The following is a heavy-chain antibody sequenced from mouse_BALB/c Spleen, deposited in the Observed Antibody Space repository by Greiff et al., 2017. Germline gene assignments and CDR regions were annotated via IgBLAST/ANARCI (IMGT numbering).Heavy chain of an antibody. J-gene: IGHJ3*01. V-gene: IGHV1S81*02. Sequence: VQLQQPGAELVKPGASVKLSCKASGYTFTSYWMHWVKQRPGQGLEWIGEINPSNGRTNYNEKFKSKATLTVDKSSSTAYMQLSSLTSEDSAVYYCARLLITTAWFAYWGQGTLVTVSA. CDR1: GYTFTSYW. CDR2: INPSNGRT. D-gene: IGHD2-4*01. CDR3: ARLLITTAWFAY.